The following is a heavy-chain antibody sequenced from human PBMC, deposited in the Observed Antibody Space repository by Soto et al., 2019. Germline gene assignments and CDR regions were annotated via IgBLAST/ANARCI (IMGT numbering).Heavy chain of an antibody. CDR3: ARVDPRGVAVVRDY. CDR1: GNTFASHG. CDR2: ISGFNGQT. Sequence: ASVKVSFKASGNTFASHGFSWVRQAPGQGLEWMGWISGFNGQTNYALKFQGRVTLTTDTSTSTAYMELRSLRSDDTAVYFCARVDPRGVAVVRDYWGQGTLVTVS. D-gene: IGHD3-10*01. J-gene: IGHJ4*02. V-gene: IGHV1-18*01.